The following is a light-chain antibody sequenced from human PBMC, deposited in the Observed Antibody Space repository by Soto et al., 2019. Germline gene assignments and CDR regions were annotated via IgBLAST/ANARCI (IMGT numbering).Light chain of an antibody. J-gene: IGKJ4*01. Sequence: DIQLTQYPSSLSASVGDTVTITCRASQTISTYLLWYHQKPGRAPNLLIYNASILHSGVPSKFSGSGSGTDFTLTISGLQPEDFATYHCQQTYSDISFGGGTKVE. CDR1: QTISTY. CDR2: NAS. CDR3: QQTYSDIS. V-gene: IGKV1-39*01.